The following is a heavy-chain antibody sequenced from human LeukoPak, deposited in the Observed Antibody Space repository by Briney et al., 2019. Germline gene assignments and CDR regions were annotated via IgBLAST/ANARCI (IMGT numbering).Heavy chain of an antibody. CDR2: TNPNSGNT. CDR3: ARGKGVSGRQLFDY. Sequence: GASVKVSCKASGYTFTSYDINWVRQATGQGLEWMGWTNPNSGNTGYAQKFQGRVTMTRNTSISTAYMELSSLRSEDTAVYYRARGKGVSGRQLFDYWGQGTLVTVSS. CDR1: GYTFTSYD. J-gene: IGHJ4*02. D-gene: IGHD6-25*01. V-gene: IGHV1-8*01.